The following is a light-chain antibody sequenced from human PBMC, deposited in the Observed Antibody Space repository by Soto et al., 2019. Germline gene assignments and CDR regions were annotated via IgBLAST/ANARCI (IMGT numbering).Light chain of an antibody. J-gene: IGKJ4*01. V-gene: IGKV3-20*01. CDR1: QSVSAPY. Sequence: EFVLTQSPGTLSLSPGERATLSCRASQSVSAPYLAWYQQKPGQAPRLLIYAASSRATGVPDRFSGSGSGTDFTLTISRLEPEDFAVYYCQQYGSSPALTFGGGTKVEIK. CDR3: QQYGSSPALT. CDR2: AAS.